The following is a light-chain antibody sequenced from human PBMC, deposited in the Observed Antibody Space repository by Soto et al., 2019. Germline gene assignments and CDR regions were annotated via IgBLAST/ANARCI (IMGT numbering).Light chain of an antibody. V-gene: IGLV1-40*01. CDR2: GHN. J-gene: IGLJ3*02. Sequence: QSVLTQPPSVSGAPGQRVTISCTGSYSNIGAGYEVHWYQQIPGTAPKLLISGHNNRPSGVPDRFFGSKSGTSASLTIIGLQAEDEADYYCSSYTISTNVVLFGGGTKLTVL. CDR1: YSNIGAGYE. CDR3: SSYTISTNVVL.